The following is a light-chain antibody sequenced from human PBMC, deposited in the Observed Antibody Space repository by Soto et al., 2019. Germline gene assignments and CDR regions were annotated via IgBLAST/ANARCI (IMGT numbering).Light chain of an antibody. Sequence: QSALTQPASVSGSPGQSITISCTGTSSDVGGYNYVSWYQQHPGKAPKLMIYDVSTRPSGVSNRFSGSKSGNTASLTISGLQAEDEADYYCSSYTSSSTLLDVFGTGTQLTVL. CDR2: DVS. V-gene: IGLV2-14*01. CDR3: SSYTSSSTLLDV. CDR1: SSDVGGYNY. J-gene: IGLJ1*01.